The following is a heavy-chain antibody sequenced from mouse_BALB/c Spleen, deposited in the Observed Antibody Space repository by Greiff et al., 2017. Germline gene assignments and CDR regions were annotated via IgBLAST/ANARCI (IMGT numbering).Heavy chain of an antibody. J-gene: IGHJ2*01. CDR2: IYPSDSYT. Sequence: VQLQQPGAELVRPGASVKLSCKASGYTFTSYWINWVKQRPGQGLEWIGNIYPSDSYTNYNQKFKDKATLTVDKSSSTAYMQLSSPTSEDSAVYYCTRRATTVSAFDYWGQGTTLTVSS. CDR3: TRRATTVSAFDY. V-gene: IGHV1-69*02. CDR1: GYTFTSYW. D-gene: IGHD1-1*01.